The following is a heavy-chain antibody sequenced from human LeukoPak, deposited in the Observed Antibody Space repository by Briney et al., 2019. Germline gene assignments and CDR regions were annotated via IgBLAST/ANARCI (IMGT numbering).Heavy chain of an antibody. CDR1: GFTFSSYE. V-gene: IGHV3-48*03. J-gene: IGHJ4*02. CDR3: ARDLGHCEYTYGCHDY. D-gene: IGHD5-18*01. Sequence: GGSLRLSCAASGFTFSSYEMTWVRQAPGKGLEWVSYISSSGRVTHYADSVRGRFTISRDDAKNSLYLQMNSLRAEDTAIYYCARDLGHCEYTYGCHDYWGQGTLVAVSS. CDR2: ISSSGRVT.